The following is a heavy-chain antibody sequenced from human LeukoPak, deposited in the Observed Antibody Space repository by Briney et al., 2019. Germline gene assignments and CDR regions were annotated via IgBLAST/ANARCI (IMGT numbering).Heavy chain of an antibody. CDR3: AKGGRSRYDSCDH. CDR1: GFTFSSYG. Sequence: GGSLRLSCAASGFTFSSYGMHWVRQAPGKGLEWVAVISYDGSNKYNADSVKGRFTVSRDNSKNTLYLQMNSLRAEDTAVYFCAKGGRSRYDSCDHWGQGTLVTVSS. V-gene: IGHV3-30*18. D-gene: IGHD3-22*01. J-gene: IGHJ4*02. CDR2: ISYDGSNK.